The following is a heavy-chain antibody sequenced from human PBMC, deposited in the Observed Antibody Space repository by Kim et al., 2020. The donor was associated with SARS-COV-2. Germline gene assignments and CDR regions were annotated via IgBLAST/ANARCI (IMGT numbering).Heavy chain of an antibody. J-gene: IGHJ6*03. V-gene: IGHV4-59*01. Sequence: SETLSHTCTVSGGSISSYYWSWIRQPPGKGLEWIGYIYYSGSTNYNPSLKSRVTISVDKSKNQFSLKVSSVTAADTAVYYCARELGDYMDVWGKGTTVTV. CDR2: IYYSGST. CDR1: GGSISSYY. D-gene: IGHD3-16*01. CDR3: ARELGDYMDV.